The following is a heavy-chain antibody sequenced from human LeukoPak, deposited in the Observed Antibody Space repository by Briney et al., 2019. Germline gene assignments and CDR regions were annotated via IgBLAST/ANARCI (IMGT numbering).Heavy chain of an antibody. Sequence: ASVKASCKASGYTFTGYYMHWVRQAPGQGLEWMGWINPNSGGTNSAQKFQGRVTMTRDTSISTAYMELSRLRSDDTAVYYCARGYSSSWWIFDYWGQGTLVTVSS. V-gene: IGHV1-2*02. CDR1: GYTFTGYY. J-gene: IGHJ4*02. CDR3: ARGYSSSWWIFDY. CDR2: INPNSGGT. D-gene: IGHD6-13*01.